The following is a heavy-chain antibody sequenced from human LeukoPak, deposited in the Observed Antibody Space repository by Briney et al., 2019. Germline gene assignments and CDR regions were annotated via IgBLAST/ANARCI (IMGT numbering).Heavy chain of an antibody. CDR2: ISAYNGNT. Sequence: ASVKVSCKASGYTFTSYGISWVRQAPGQGLEWMGRISAYNGNTNYAQKLQGRVTMTTDTSTSTAYMELRSLRSDDTAVYYCARDGTYCRSSCYYYMDVWGKGTTVTVSS. J-gene: IGHJ6*03. V-gene: IGHV1-18*01. CDR1: GYTFTSYG. CDR3: ARDGTYCRSSCYYYMDV. D-gene: IGHD6-6*01.